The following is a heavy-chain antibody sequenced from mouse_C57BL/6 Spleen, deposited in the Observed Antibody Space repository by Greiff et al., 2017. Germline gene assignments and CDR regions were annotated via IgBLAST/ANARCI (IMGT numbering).Heavy chain of an antibody. V-gene: IGHV1-55*01. CDR1: GYTFTSYW. Sequence: VQLQQPGAELVKPGASVKMSCKASGYTFTSYWITWVKQRPGQGLEWIGDIYPGSGSTNYNEKFKSKATLTVDTSSSTAYMQLSSLTSEDSAVYYCARSGLKTGYAMDYWGQGTSVTGSS. D-gene: IGHD3-1*01. CDR2: IYPGSGST. CDR3: ARSGLKTGYAMDY. J-gene: IGHJ4*01.